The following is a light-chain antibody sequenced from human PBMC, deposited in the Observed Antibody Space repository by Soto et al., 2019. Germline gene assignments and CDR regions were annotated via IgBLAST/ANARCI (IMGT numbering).Light chain of an antibody. CDR2: EVS. V-gene: IGLV2-8*01. CDR3: SSYTGGTTPVL. J-gene: IGLJ2*01. CDR1: SSDVGGYNY. Sequence: QSALTQPPSVSGSPGQSVTISCTGTSSDVGGYNYVSWYQQHPGKAPKLMIYEVSKRPSGVPDRFSGSKSGNTASLTVSGLQADDEADYYCSSYTGGTTPVLFGGGTQLTVL.